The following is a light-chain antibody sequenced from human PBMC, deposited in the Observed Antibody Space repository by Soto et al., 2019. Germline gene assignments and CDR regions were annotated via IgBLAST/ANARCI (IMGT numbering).Light chain of an antibody. CDR2: ATS. V-gene: IGKV3D-7*01. CDR1: QSVSATY. Sequence: EIVLTQSPATLSLSPGERATLSCRAGQSVSATYLAWYQQKPAQPPRLLIYATSTRSTGIPARFSGSGSGTEFTLTISSLQSEDFATYYCQQSYSTPRTFGQGTKVDI. CDR3: QQSYSTPRT. J-gene: IGKJ1*01.